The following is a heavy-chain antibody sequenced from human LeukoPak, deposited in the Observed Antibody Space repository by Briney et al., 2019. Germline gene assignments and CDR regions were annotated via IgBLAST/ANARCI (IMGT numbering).Heavy chain of an antibody. D-gene: IGHD6-19*01. Sequence: SVKVSCKASGGTFSSYAISWVRQAPGQGLEWMGRIIPILGIANYAQKFQGRVTITADKSTSTAYMELSSLRSEDTAVYYCARDQEWLGYYYHGMDVWGQGTTVTVSS. CDR3: ARDQEWLGYYYHGMDV. CDR1: GGTFSSYA. CDR2: IIPILGIA. J-gene: IGHJ6*02. V-gene: IGHV1-69*04.